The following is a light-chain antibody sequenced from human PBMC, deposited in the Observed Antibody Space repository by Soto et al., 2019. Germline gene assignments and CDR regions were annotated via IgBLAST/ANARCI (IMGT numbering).Light chain of an antibody. CDR1: SSDVGGYNY. Sequence: QSALTQPASVSGSPGQSITISCTGTSSDVGGYNYVSWYQQHPGKAPKLMIYEVSNRPSGVSNRFSGSKSGNTASLTISGHQAEDEADSYCSSYTSSSTLAVFGGGTQLTVL. CDR2: EVS. V-gene: IGLV2-14*01. J-gene: IGLJ7*01. CDR3: SSYTSSSTLAV.